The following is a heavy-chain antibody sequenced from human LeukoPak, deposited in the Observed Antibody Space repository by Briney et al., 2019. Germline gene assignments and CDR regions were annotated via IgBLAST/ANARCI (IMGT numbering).Heavy chain of an antibody. CDR3: AYSYSSGWYFDY. J-gene: IGHJ4*02. Sequence: GGSLRLSCAASGFTFSSYAMSWVRQAPGKGLEWVSAISGSGGSTYYADSVKGRFTISRDNPKNTLYLQMNSLRAEDTAVYYCAYSYSSGWYFDYWGQGTLVTVSS. V-gene: IGHV3-23*01. CDR1: GFTFSSYA. CDR2: ISGSGGST. D-gene: IGHD6-19*01.